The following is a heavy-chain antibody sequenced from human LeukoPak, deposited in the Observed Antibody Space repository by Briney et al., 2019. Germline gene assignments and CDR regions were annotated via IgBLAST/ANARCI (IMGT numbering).Heavy chain of an antibody. CDR3: ASYSYSNPTESVDY. CDR1: GHTFTGYY. CDR2: INPNSGGT. J-gene: IGHJ4*02. Sequence: ASLKVSCKASGHTFTGYYMHWARQAPGQGLEWMGWINPNSGGTNYAQKFQGRVTMTRDTSISTAYMELSRLRADDTAVCYCASYSYSNPTESVDYGGQGTLVTVSS. V-gene: IGHV1-2*02. D-gene: IGHD4-11*01.